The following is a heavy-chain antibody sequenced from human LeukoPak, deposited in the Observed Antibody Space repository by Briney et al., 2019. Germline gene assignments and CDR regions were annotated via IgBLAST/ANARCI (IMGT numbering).Heavy chain of an antibody. D-gene: IGHD6-19*01. J-gene: IGHJ4*02. CDR2: ISGSGGST. CDR3: AKDRGIAVAGHWDY. Sequence: GGSLRLSCVVSGFTFSNYPMSWVRQAPGKGLEWVSAISGSGGSTYYADSVKGRFTISRDNSKNTLYLQMNSLRAEDTAVYYCAKDRGIAVAGHWDYWGQGTLVTVSS. CDR1: GFTFSNYP. V-gene: IGHV3-23*01.